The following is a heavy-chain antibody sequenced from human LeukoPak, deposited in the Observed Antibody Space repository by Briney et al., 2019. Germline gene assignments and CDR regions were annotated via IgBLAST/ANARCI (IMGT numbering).Heavy chain of an antibody. V-gene: IGHV3-30-3*01. CDR1: GFTFSSYA. CDR2: ISYDGSNK. D-gene: IGHD2-15*01. CDR3: VRDPREVAHRYYYHGMDV. Sequence: GGSLRLSCAASGFTFSSYAMLWVRQAPGKGLEWVAVISYDGSNKYYADSVKGRFTISRDNSKNTLYLQMNSLRAEDTAVYYCVRDPREVAHRYYYHGMDVWGQGTTVTVSS. J-gene: IGHJ6*02.